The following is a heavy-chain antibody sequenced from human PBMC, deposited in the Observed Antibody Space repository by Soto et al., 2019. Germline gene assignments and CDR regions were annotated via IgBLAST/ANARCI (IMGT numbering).Heavy chain of an antibody. CDR3: TTGSVEGI. V-gene: IGHV3-15*07. J-gene: IGHJ6*02. D-gene: IGHD2-15*01. CDR1: GFSFNEDW. Sequence: EVQLVESAGGLVKPGGSLRLSCVASGFSFNEDWMNWVRQPPGEGLEWVGRIKTSAGGGATDYAAPVQGRFTISRDDSKNALYLHMNSLRTEDTAIYYCTTGSVEGIWGQGTTVTVSS. CDR2: IKTSAGGGAT.